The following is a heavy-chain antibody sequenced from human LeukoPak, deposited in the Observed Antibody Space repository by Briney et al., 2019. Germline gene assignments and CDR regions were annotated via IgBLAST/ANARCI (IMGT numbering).Heavy chain of an antibody. CDR3: ARDLRGNDYVWGSYRYIDY. V-gene: IGHV3-48*03. CDR1: GFTFSSYE. J-gene: IGHJ4*02. CDR2: ISSSGSTI. Sequence: PGGSLRLXCAASGFTFSSYEMNWVRQAPGKGLEWVSYISSSGSTIYYADSVKGRFTISRDNAKNSLYLQMSSLRAEDTAVYYCARDLRGNDYVWGSYRYIDYWGQGTLVTVSS. D-gene: IGHD3-16*02.